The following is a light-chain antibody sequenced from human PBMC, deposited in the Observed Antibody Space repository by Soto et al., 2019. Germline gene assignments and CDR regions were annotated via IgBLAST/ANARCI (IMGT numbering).Light chain of an antibody. CDR3: QQFNSYPLT. CDR2: DAS. Sequence: AIQLTQSPSSLSASVGDSVSITCRASQGISSALAWYQQKPGKAPKILISDASSLESGVPSRFSGSGSGTDFSLTISSLQPEDFATYYCQQFNSYPLTFGGGTKVEIK. J-gene: IGKJ4*01. V-gene: IGKV1-13*02. CDR1: QGISSA.